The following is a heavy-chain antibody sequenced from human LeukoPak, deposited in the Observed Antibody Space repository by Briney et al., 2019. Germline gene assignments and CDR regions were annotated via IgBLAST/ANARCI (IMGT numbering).Heavy chain of an antibody. CDR1: GFTFSNYW. J-gene: IGHJ3*02. CDR3: ARARSSYGYGDAFDI. D-gene: IGHD5-18*01. Sequence: GGSLRFSCAASGFTFSNYWMHWVRQAPGKGLVWVSRVNSDGSSTSYADPVKGRFTISRDNSKNTLYLRMNSLRAEDTAVYYCARARSSYGYGDAFDIWGQGTMVTVSS. V-gene: IGHV3-74*01. CDR2: VNSDGSST.